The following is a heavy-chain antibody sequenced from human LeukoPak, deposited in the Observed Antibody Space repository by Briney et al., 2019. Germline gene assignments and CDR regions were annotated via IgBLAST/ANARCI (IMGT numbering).Heavy chain of an antibody. D-gene: IGHD1-1*01. CDR2: IYKSGST. J-gene: IGHJ3*02. Sequence: KPSETLSLTCTVSGGSISSYYWSWIRQPQAKGLEWIGNIYKSGSTNYNPSLKSRVTMSVDTSKNQFSLRLNSVTAADTAVYYCARLSTGPYGLGAFDIWGQGTMVTVSS. CDR1: GGSISSYY. V-gene: IGHV4-59*08. CDR3: ARLSTGPYGLGAFDI.